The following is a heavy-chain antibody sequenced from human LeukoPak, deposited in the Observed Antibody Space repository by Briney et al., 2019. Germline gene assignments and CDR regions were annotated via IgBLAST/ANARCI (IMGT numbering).Heavy chain of an antibody. CDR2: IYYSGST. J-gene: IGHJ3*02. CDR3: ARDPDYDTSAAFDI. V-gene: IGHV4-59*01. CDR1: DGSFSGYY. D-gene: IGHD3-9*01. Sequence: SETLSLTCAVYDGSFSGYYWSWIRQPPGKGLEWIGDIYYSGSTRYNPSLKSRVTISVDTSKNQVSLKLSSVTAADTAVYYCARDPDYDTSAAFDIWGQGTVVTVSS.